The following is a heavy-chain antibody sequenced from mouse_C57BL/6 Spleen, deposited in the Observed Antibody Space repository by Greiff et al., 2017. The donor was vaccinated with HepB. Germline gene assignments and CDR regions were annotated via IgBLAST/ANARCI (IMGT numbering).Heavy chain of an antibody. CDR1: GFTFSDYY. J-gene: IGHJ4*01. CDR2: INYDGSST. Sequence: EVMLVESEGGLVQPGSSMKLSCTASGFTFSDYYMAWVRQVPEKGLEWVANINYDGSSTYYLDSLKSRFIISRDNAKNILYLQMSSLKSEDTATYYCAREGGNQGAMDYWGQGTSVTVSS. CDR3: AREGGNQGAMDY. V-gene: IGHV5-16*01. D-gene: IGHD1-1*02.